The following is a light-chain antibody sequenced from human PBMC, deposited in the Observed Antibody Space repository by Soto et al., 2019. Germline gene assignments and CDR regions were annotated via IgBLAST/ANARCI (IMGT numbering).Light chain of an antibody. Sequence: EIVLTQSPATLSLSPGERATLSCVASQSVSSSYLAWYQQKPGLAPRLLIYDASSRATGIPDRFSGSGSGTEFTLTISRLEPEDFAVYYCQQYNNWPLFGQGTKVDI. V-gene: IGKV3D-20*01. J-gene: IGKJ1*01. CDR2: DAS. CDR3: QQYNNWPL. CDR1: QSVSSSY.